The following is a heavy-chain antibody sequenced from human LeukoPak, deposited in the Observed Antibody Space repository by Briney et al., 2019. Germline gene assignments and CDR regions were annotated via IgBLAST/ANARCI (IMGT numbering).Heavy chain of an antibody. J-gene: IGHJ3*02. V-gene: IGHV4-4*07. CDR3: ARAGRMAEPSTFDI. CDR2: IYTSGST. CDR1: GGSISSYY. Sequence: SETLSLTCTVSGGSISSYYWSWIRQPPGKGLEWIGRIYTSGSTDYNPSLESRVTMSIDTSKNQFSLKLSSVTSADTAVYYCARAGRMAEPSTFDIWGQGTMVTVSS. D-gene: IGHD2-2*01.